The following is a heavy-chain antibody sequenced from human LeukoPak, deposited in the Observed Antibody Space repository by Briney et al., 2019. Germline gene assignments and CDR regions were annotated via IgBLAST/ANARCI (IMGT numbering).Heavy chain of an antibody. CDR3: ARVVEVRCSSTSCYTGRYYYYYMDV. CDR1: GGTFSGYA. D-gene: IGHD2-2*02. V-gene: IGHV1-69*13. J-gene: IGHJ6*03. Sequence: ASVKVSCKASGGTFSGYAISWVRQAPGQGLEWMGGIIPIFGTANYAQKFQGRVTITADESTSTAYMELSSLRSEDTAVYYCARVVEVRCSSTSCYTGRYYYYYMDVWGKGTTVTVSS. CDR2: IIPIFGTA.